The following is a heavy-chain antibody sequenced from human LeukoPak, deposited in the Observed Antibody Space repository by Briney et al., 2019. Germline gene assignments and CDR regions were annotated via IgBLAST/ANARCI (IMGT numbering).Heavy chain of an antibody. V-gene: IGHV3-33*01. CDR3: ARARFFASGSYGVFDY. CDR1: GFTFSNYD. J-gene: IGHJ4*02. CDR2: IWYDGSNQ. D-gene: IGHD3-10*01. Sequence: PGRSLRLSCAASGFTFSNYDMHWARQAPGKGLEWVAVIWYDGSNQYYADSVKGRFTISRDNSKNTLYLQMSSLRVEDTAVYYCARARFFASGSYGVFDYGGEGTLVTVSS.